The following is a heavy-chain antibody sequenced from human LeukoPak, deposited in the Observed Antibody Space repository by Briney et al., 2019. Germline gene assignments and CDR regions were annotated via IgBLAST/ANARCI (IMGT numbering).Heavy chain of an antibody. D-gene: IGHD2-2*01. CDR1: GGSFSTYY. V-gene: IGHV4-59*01. CDR3: ASGGVGYCSSTSCYVT. J-gene: IGHJ5*02. CDR2: IYYSGST. Sequence: SETLSLTCAVYGGSFSTYYWNWIRQPPGKGLEWIGYIYYSGSTNYNPSLKSRVTISVDTSKNQFSLKLSSVTAADTAVYYCASGGVGYCSSTSCYVTWGQGTLVTVSS.